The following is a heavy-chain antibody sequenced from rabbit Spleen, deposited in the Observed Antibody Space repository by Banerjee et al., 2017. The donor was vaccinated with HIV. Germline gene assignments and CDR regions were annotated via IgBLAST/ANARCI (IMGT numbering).Heavy chain of an antibody. CDR2: IATSNDIT. CDR3: ARDMYGGSNYWGL. CDR1: GFSFSSSYW. D-gene: IGHD8-1*01. Sequence: LEESGGGLVQPEGSLTLTCTASGFSFSSSYWSCWVRQAPGKGLEWIGCIATSNDITYYANWAKGRFTISKTSSTTVTLQMTSLTAADTATYFCARDMYGGSNYWGLWGPGTLVTVS. V-gene: IGHV1S45*01. J-gene: IGHJ4*01.